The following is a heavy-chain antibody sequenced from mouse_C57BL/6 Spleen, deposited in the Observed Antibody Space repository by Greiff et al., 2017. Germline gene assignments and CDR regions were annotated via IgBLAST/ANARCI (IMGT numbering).Heavy chain of an antibody. J-gene: IGHJ3*01. CDR3: ARERSRGFAY. D-gene: IGHD1-1*01. V-gene: IGHV5-4*01. Sequence: EVMLVESGGGLVKPGGSLKLSCAASGFTFSSYAMSWVRQTPEKRLEWVATISDGGSYTYYPDNVKGRFTISRDNAKNNLYLQMSHLKSEDTAMYYCARERSRGFAYWGQGTLVTVSA. CDR1: GFTFSSYA. CDR2: ISDGGSYT.